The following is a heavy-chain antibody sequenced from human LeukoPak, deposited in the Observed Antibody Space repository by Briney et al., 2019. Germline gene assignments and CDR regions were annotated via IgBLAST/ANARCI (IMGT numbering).Heavy chain of an antibody. D-gene: IGHD3-10*01. J-gene: IGHJ6*02. CDR1: GGSISSYY. CDR3: ARVPYGSGSYYYSGMDV. Sequence: PSETLSFTCTVSGGSISSYYWSWIRQPPGKGLEWIGHIYYSGNINYNPSLKSRVTISVDTSKKQFSLKLSSVTAADTAVYYCARVPYGSGSYYYSGMDVWGQGTTVIVS. V-gene: IGHV4-59*01. CDR2: IYYSGNI.